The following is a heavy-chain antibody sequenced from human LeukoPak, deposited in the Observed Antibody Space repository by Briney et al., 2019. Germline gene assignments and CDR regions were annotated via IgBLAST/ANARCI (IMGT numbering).Heavy chain of an antibody. CDR2: IRSNPDGGTT. CDR3: TTDDVSPRSKIVRVLVD. J-gene: IGHJ4*02. CDR1: ALTVINPC. D-gene: IGHD1-26*01. Sequence: GGSLRLSCAAAALTVINPCANSVRQAPGKGLEWVGRIRSNPDGGTTAYAAPVKGRFSISRNDSKKTLYLQMNSLKTDDTAVYYCTTDDVSPRSKIVRVLVDWGQGSRVTVSS. V-gene: IGHV3-15*07.